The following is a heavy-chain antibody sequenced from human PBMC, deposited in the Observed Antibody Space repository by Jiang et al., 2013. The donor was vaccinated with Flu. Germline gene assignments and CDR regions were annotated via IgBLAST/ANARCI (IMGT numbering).Heavy chain of an antibody. CDR2: INHSGST. Sequence: LEWIGEINHSGSTNYNPSLKSRVTISVDTSKNQFSLKLSSVTAADTAVYYCARGRRYCSSTSCYGGHYFDYWGQGTLVTVSS. V-gene: IGHV4-34*01. CDR3: ARGRRYCSSTSCYGGHYFDY. J-gene: IGHJ4*02. D-gene: IGHD2-2*01.